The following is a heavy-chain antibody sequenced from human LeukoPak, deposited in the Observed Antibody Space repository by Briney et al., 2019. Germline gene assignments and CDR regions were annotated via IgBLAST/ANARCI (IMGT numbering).Heavy chain of an antibody. Sequence: GGSLRLSCAASGFTFSSYGMHWVRQAPGKGLEWVAFIRYDGSNKYYADSVKGRFTISRDNSKNTLYLQMNSLGAEDTAVYYCAKAYTGSSWKTRGYWGQGTLVTVSS. J-gene: IGHJ4*02. CDR3: AKAYTGSSWKTRGY. D-gene: IGHD6-13*01. CDR1: GFTFSSYG. CDR2: IRYDGSNK. V-gene: IGHV3-30*02.